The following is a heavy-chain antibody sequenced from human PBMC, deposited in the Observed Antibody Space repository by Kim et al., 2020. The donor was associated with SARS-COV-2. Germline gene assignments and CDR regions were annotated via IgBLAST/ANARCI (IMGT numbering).Heavy chain of an antibody. V-gene: IGHV3-11*05. Sequence: SYTNYAESVKGRFTISRDTAKNSLYLQMNSLRAEDTAVYDCAREGRGITLWGRGTLVTVSS. J-gene: IGHJ2*01. CDR2: SYT. D-gene: IGHD3-10*01. CDR3: AREGRGITL.